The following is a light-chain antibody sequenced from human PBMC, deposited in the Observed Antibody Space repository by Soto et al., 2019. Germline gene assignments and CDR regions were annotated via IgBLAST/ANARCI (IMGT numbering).Light chain of an antibody. CDR2: DAF. J-gene: IGKJ4*01. Sequence: DIQMTQSPSTVSASVGDRVTITCRASQSISSWLAWYQQKPGKAPKLLIYDAFSLESGVPSRFSGSGSATEFTLTISSLQPDDFATYYCQQYNSYALTFGGGTKEEIK. V-gene: IGKV1-5*01. CDR1: QSISSW. CDR3: QQYNSYALT.